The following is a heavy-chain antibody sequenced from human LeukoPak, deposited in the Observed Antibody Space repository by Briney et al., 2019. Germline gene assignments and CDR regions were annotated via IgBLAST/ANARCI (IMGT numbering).Heavy chain of an antibody. J-gene: IGHJ4*02. V-gene: IGHV3-66*01. Sequence: GGSLRLSCAASGFTFSSYEMNWVRLAPGKGLEWVSVIYSGGSTYYADSVKGRFTISRDNSKNTLYLQMNSLRAEDTAVYYCARENKAVAAHYFDYWGQGTLVTVSS. CDR2: IYSGGST. CDR1: GFTFSSYE. CDR3: ARENKAVAAHYFDY. D-gene: IGHD6-19*01.